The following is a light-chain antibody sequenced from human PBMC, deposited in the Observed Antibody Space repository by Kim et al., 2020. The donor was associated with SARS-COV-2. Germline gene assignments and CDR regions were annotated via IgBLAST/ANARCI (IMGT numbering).Light chain of an antibody. J-gene: IGLJ2*01. Sequence: SATPPCTLGHGNNNHPIAGLQQQPGKGPRYLMRLYSDGRHTKGDGIPDRFSGSTSGSEYSLTISSLQSEDEADYYCQTWGSGIAVFGGGTQLTVL. CDR2: LYSDGRH. V-gene: IGLV4-69*01. CDR1: HGNNNHP. CDR3: QTWGSGIAV.